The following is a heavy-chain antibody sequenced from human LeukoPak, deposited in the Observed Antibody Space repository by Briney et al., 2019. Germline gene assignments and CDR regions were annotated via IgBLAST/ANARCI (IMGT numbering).Heavy chain of an antibody. D-gene: IGHD3-22*01. CDR1: GGSISSSSYY. J-gene: IGHJ4*02. CDR2: IYYSGIT. CDR3: ARAPMNCYDSSGYSRPFDY. V-gene: IGHV4-39*07. Sequence: PSETLSLTCTVSGGSISSSSYYWGWIRQPPGKGLEWIGSIYYSGITYYNPSLKSRVTISVDTSKNQFSLKLSSVTAADTAVYYCARAPMNCYDSSGYSRPFDYWGQGTLVTVSS.